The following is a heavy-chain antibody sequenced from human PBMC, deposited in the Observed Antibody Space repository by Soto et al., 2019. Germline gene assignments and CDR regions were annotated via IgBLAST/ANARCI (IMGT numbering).Heavy chain of an antibody. CDR3: ARPPKGSYRSRPYYYGMDV. D-gene: IGHD3-16*02. V-gene: IGHV1-46*01. CDR1: GYTFTSYY. Sequence: ASVKVSCKASGYTFTSYYMHWVRQAPGQGLEWMGIINPSGGSTSYAQKFRGRVTMTRDTSTSTVYMELSSLRSEDTAVYYCARPPKGSYRSRPYYYGMDVWGQGTTVTVSS. CDR2: INPSGGST. J-gene: IGHJ6*02.